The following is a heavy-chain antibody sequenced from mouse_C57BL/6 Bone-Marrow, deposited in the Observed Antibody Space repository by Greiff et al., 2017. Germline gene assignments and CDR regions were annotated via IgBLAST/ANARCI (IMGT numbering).Heavy chain of an antibody. D-gene: IGHD1-1*01. CDR1: GYTFTSYW. CDR3: ARCDYYYGSSYWYFDV. Sequence: QVQLQQPGAELVKPGASVKMSCKASGYTFTSYWITWVKQRPGQGLEWIGDIYPGSGSTNYNEKFKSKATLTVDTSSSTAYMQLSSLTSEDSAVYYCARCDYYYGSSYWYFDVWGTGTTGTVAS. V-gene: IGHV1-55*01. J-gene: IGHJ1*03. CDR2: IYPGSGST.